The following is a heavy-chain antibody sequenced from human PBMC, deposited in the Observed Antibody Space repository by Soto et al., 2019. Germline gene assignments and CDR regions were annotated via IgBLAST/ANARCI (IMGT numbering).Heavy chain of an antibody. Sequence: ASVKVSCKVSGYTLTELSMHWVRQAPRKGLEWMGGFDPEDGETIYAQKFQGRVTMTEDTSTDTAYMELSSLRSEDTAVYYCATPRGFWSGYYPPVAVAGGFDPWGQGTLVTVST. J-gene: IGHJ5*02. CDR3: ATPRGFWSGYYPPVAVAGGFDP. CDR2: FDPEDGET. D-gene: IGHD3-3*01. CDR1: GYTLTELS. V-gene: IGHV1-24*01.